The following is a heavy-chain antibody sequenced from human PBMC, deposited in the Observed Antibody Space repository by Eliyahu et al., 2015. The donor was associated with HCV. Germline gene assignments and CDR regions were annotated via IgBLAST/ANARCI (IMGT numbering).Heavy chain of an antibody. D-gene: IGHD6-19*01. J-gene: IGHJ5*02. V-gene: IGHV4-59*01. CDR1: GGSITTYY. Sequence: QVQLQESGPGLVKPSETLSLTCTVSGGSITTYYWSWIRQPPGKGLEWIGYIHYSGSTNYNPSLKSRVTILIDTSKNQFSLNLTSVTAADTAMYYCASGGGGIAVTGTGGWFDPWGQGTLVTVSS. CDR2: IHYSGST. CDR3: ASGGGGIAVTGTGGWFDP.